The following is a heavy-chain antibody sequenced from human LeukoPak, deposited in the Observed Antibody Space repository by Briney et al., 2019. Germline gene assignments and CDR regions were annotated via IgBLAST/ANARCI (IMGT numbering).Heavy chain of an antibody. CDR1: GSTFSSDG. CDR2: I. CDR3: AKDFGGAGSYHCPFD. Sequence: GASLRLCCASSGSTFSSDGRSWGRQPQGKGLERVSAIAVSVKGRFSISRDNSKNTLYLQMNSLRAEDTAVYYCAKDFGGAGSYHCPFDWGQGTLVTVSS. V-gene: IGHV3-23*01. J-gene: IGHJ4*02. D-gene: IGHD3-10*01.